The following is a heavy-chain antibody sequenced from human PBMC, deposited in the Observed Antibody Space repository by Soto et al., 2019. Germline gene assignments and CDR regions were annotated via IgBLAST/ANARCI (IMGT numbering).Heavy chain of an antibody. Sequence: QVQLQESGPGLVKPSQTLSLTCTVSGGSISSGGYYWSWIRQHPGKGLEWIGYIYYSGSTYYNPSLHSRVTISVDTSKNQFSLKLSSVTAADTAVYYCARVSRSGYSSHFDYWGQGTLVTVSS. J-gene: IGHJ4*02. V-gene: IGHV4-31*03. CDR2: IYYSGST. D-gene: IGHD3-9*01. CDR3: ARVSRSGYSSHFDY. CDR1: GGSISSGGYY.